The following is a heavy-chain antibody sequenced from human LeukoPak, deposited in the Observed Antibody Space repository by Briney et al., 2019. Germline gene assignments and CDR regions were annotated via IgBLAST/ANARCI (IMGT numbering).Heavy chain of an antibody. Sequence: GGSLRLSCAASGFSVSTNYMNWVRQAPGKGLEWVSILYSGSTTYYTDSVKGRFTISRDNSRNALYLHMTNLRAEDTAVYYCARVGDHYHWYLDLWGRGSLLTVSS. CDR2: LYSGSTT. V-gene: IGHV3-53*01. J-gene: IGHJ2*01. D-gene: IGHD3-10*01. CDR1: GFSVSTNY. CDR3: ARVGDHYHWYLDL.